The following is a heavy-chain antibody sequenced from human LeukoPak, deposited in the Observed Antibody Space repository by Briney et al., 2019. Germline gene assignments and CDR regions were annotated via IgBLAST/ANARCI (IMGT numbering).Heavy chain of an antibody. V-gene: IGHV3-30-3*01. J-gene: IGHJ6*02. Sequence: GGSLRLSCAASGFTFSIYAMHWVRQAPGKGLEWVAVISYDGSNKYYADSVKGRFTISRDNSKNTLYLQMNSLRAEDTAVYYCAREYIVVVPAAIEGYYYYGMDVWGQGTTVTVSS. CDR2: ISYDGSNK. CDR3: AREYIVVVPAAIEGYYYYGMDV. CDR1: GFTFSIYA. D-gene: IGHD2-2*02.